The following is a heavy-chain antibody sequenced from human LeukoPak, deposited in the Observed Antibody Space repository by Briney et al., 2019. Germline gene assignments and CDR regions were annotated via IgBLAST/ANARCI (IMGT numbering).Heavy chain of an antibody. V-gene: IGHV3-21*01. J-gene: IGHJ6*04. Sequence: GGSLRLSCAASGFTFSSYSMNWVRQAPGSGLEWVSSISSSYPFIYYADSVKGRFTISRDDAKNSLYLQMNSLRAEDTAVYYCAELGITMIGGVWGKGTTVTISS. CDR3: AELGITMIGGV. CDR2: ISSSYPFI. CDR1: GFTFSSYS. D-gene: IGHD3-10*02.